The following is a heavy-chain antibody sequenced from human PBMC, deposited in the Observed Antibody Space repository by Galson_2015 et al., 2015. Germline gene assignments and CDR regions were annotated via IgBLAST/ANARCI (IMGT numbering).Heavy chain of an antibody. V-gene: IGHV3-23*01. CDR1: GFTFSSSD. CDR2: LSHTGSSI. J-gene: IGHJ4*01. CDR3: AKDRRAVVMSAIDY. Sequence: SLRLSCAAPGFTFSSSDMNWVRQAPGKGLERVSALSHTGSSIYYADSVKGRFTISRDNSKNTLYLHLNSLRADDTAVYYCAKDRRAVVMSAIDYW. D-gene: IGHD2-21*02.